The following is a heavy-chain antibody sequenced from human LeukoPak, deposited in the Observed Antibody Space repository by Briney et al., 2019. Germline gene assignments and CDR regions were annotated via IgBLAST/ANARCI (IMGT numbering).Heavy chain of an antibody. Sequence: SETLSLTCAVYGGSFSGYYWSWIRQPPGKGLEWIGEINHSGSTNYNPSLKSRVTISVDTSKNQFSLKLSSVTAADTAVYYCARYYCGGDCYSRAFDIWGQGTMVTVSS. CDR2: INHSGST. D-gene: IGHD2-21*02. CDR1: GGSFSGYY. V-gene: IGHV4-34*01. J-gene: IGHJ3*02. CDR3: ARYYCGGDCYSRAFDI.